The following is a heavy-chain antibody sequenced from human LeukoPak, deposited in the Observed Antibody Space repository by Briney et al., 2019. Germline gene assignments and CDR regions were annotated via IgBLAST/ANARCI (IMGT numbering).Heavy chain of an antibody. CDR3: TRDKSSGCLD. Sequence: PGGSLRLSCAASGFTFSTYGMNWVRQGPGKGLEWVSGISDSGGSTYYADSVKGRFIISRDNSKNTLYLQVNSLRAEDTAVYYCTRDKSSGCLDWGQGTLVTVSS. J-gene: IGHJ4*02. CDR1: GFTFSTYG. D-gene: IGHD6-19*01. V-gene: IGHV3-23*01. CDR2: ISDSGGST.